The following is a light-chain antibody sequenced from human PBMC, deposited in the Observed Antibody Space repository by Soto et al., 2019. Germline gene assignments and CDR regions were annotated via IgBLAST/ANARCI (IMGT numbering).Light chain of an antibody. Sequence: EVVMTQSPATLSVSPGERATLSCRASQNVNANLAWYQQKPGQAPRLLIHCASTRATGIPARFSGGGFGTEFILTISSLQYEDFAVYYCQQYNTWLWTFGQGTKVEGK. CDR2: CAS. V-gene: IGKV3-15*01. J-gene: IGKJ1*01. CDR1: QNVNAN. CDR3: QQYNTWLWT.